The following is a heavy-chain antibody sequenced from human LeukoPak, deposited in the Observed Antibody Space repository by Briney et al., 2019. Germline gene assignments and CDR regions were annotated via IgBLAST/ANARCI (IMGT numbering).Heavy chain of an antibody. CDR1: GFTFSSYS. D-gene: IGHD3-9*01. CDR2: ISSSSTI. CDR3: AGDILTGYYFGMDV. V-gene: IGHV3-48*01. Sequence: PGGSLRLSCAASGFTFSSYSMNWVRQAPGKGLEWVSYISSSSTIYYADSVKGRFTISRDNAKNSLYLQMNSLRAEDTAVYYCAGDILTGYYFGMDVWGKGTTVTVSS. J-gene: IGHJ6*04.